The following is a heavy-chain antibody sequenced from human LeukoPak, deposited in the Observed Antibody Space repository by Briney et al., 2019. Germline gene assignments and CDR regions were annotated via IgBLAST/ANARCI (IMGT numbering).Heavy chain of an antibody. J-gene: IGHJ4*02. Sequence: GGSLRLSCAASGFTFRSYAMNWVRQAPGKGLEWVSTITGSGDSTYYADSMKGRFTISRDNSKNTLYLQMNSLRAEDTAVYYCARAHDYGDPPYYFDYWGQGTLVTVSS. D-gene: IGHD4-17*01. CDR1: GFTFRSYA. CDR2: ITGSGDST. V-gene: IGHV3-23*01. CDR3: ARAHDYGDPPYYFDY.